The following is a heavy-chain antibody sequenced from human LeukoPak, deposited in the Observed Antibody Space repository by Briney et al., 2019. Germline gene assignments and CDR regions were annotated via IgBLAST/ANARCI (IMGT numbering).Heavy chain of an antibody. Sequence: SVKVSCKASGGTFSSYAISWVRQAPGQGLEWMGRIIPILGIANYAQKSQGRVTITADKSTSTAYMELSSLRSEDTAVYYCARDFRRIVVVTDEYYYYGMDVWGQGTTVTVSS. D-gene: IGHD2-21*02. CDR2: IIPILGIA. J-gene: IGHJ6*02. CDR3: ARDFRRIVVVTDEYYYYGMDV. V-gene: IGHV1-69*04. CDR1: GGTFSSYA.